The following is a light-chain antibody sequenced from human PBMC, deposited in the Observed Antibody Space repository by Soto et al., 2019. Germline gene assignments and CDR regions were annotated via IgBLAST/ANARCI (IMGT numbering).Light chain of an antibody. CDR1: QSVSSSY. CDR2: GAS. CDR3: QQYGSSPT. V-gene: IGKV3-20*01. J-gene: IGKJ1*01. Sequence: EIVLTQSPGTLYLSPGEIATLSCRASQSVSSSYLAWYQQKPGQAPRLLIYGASSRATGIPDRFSGSGSGTDFTLTISRLEPEDFAVYYCQQYGSSPTFGQGTKVEIK.